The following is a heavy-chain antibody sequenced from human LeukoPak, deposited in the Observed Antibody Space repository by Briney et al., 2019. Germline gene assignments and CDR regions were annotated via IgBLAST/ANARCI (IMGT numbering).Heavy chain of an antibody. J-gene: IGHJ3*02. V-gene: IGHV4-34*01. Sequence: SETLSLTCAVYGGSFSGYYWSWIRQPPGKGLEWIGEINHSGSTNYNPSLKSRVTISVDTSKNQFSLKLSSVTAADTAVYYCARGFKGVVILGDAFDIWGQGTMVTVSS. CDR1: GGSFSGYY. D-gene: IGHD3-3*01. CDR3: ARGFKGVVILGDAFDI. CDR2: INHSGST.